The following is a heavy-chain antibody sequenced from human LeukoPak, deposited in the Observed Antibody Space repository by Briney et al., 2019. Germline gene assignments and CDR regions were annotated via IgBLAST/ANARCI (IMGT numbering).Heavy chain of an antibody. CDR3: APLDFWVPST. J-gene: IGHJ5*02. D-gene: IGHD3-3*01. Sequence: GASVKVSCKVSGYTLNELSIHWVRQAAGKGLEWMGGFDPEYGETVYAQKFQGRVTMAEDTSTDTAYMKLSSLRSEDTAVYYCAPLDFWVPSTWGQGTLVTVSS. V-gene: IGHV1-24*01. CDR1: GYTLNELS. CDR2: FDPEYGET.